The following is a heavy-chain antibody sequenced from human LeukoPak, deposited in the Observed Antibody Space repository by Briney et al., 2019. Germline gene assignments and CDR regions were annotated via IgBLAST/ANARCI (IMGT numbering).Heavy chain of an antibody. D-gene: IGHD1-1*01. V-gene: IGHV1-46*01. CDR2: ISSTTSTA. Sequence: ASVKVSCKASGYTFTNYYMHWERQAPGQGLEWMGMISSTTSTAVYAQKFQGRITMTRDMSTYTVYMELSSLGSEDTAVYYCAREAGLERRPHGDAFDIWGQGTMVTVSS. CDR3: AREAGLERRPHGDAFDI. CDR1: GYTFTNYY. J-gene: IGHJ3*02.